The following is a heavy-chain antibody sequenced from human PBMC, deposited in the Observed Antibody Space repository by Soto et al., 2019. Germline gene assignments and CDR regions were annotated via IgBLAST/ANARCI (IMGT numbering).Heavy chain of an antibody. V-gene: IGHV3-33*01. D-gene: IGHD3-10*01. CDR2: IWYDGSKK. CDR1: GFSFSSYG. J-gene: IGHJ6*02. Sequence: QVELVESGGGVVQPGRSLRLSCAASGFSFSSYGMYWVRQAPGKGLEWVAVIWYDGSKKYYAGSVKGRFAISRDNSKNTLYLQMNTLGAEDTAVYYCARGGGSGSYRPYYYGMDVWGQGTTVTVSS. CDR3: ARGGGSGSYRPYYYGMDV.